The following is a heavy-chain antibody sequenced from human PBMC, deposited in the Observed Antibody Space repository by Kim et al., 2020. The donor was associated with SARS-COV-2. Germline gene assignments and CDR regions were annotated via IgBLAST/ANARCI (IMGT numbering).Heavy chain of an antibody. Sequence: GSLRLSCAASGFTFSDYYMSWIRQAPGKGLEWVSYISSSGSTIYYADSVKGRFTISRDNAKNSLYLQMNSLRAEDTAVYYCARDRYYDSSGLAANYWGQGTLVTVSS. V-gene: IGHV3-11*01. J-gene: IGHJ4*02. CDR2: ISSSGSTI. CDR1: GFTFSDYY. D-gene: IGHD3-22*01. CDR3: ARDRYYDSSGLAANY.